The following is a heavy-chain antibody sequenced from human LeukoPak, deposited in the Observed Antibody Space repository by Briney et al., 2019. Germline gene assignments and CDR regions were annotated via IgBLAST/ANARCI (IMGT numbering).Heavy chain of an antibody. J-gene: IGHJ4*02. V-gene: IGHV3-23*01. CDR2: ISTSGGST. CDR1: GFTFSSHA. CDR3: AKEPYSGSQLLDY. D-gene: IGHD1-26*01. Sequence: GGSLRLSCAASGFTFSSHAMSWVRQAPGKGLEWVSAISTSGGSTYYADSVKGRFTISRDNSRNTLYLQMNSLRAEDTAVYYCAKEPYSGSQLLDYWGQGTLVTVSS.